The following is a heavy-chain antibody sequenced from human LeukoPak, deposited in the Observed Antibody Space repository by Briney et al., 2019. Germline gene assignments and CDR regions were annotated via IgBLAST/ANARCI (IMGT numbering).Heavy chain of an antibody. D-gene: IGHD4-11*01. J-gene: IGHJ6*03. CDR1: GFTFSSYA. Sequence: GGSLRLSCAASGFTFSSYAMHWVRQAPGKGLEYVSAISSNGGSTYYANSVKGRFTISRDNSKNTLYLQMGSLRAEDMAVYYCARWPRTTVTVYYYYYMDVWGKGTTVTVSS. CDR3: ARWPRTTVTVYYYYYMDV. V-gene: IGHV3-64*01. CDR2: ISSNGGST.